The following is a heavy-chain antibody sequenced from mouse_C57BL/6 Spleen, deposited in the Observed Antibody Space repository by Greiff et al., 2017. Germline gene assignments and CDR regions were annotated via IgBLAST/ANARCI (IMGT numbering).Heavy chain of an antibody. J-gene: IGHJ1*03. Sequence: VKLQQSGAELVRPGASVTLSCKASGYTFTDYEMPWVKQTPVHGLEWIGAIDPETGGTAYNQKFQGKAILTADKSSSTDYMELRSLTSEDSAVYYCTRRITTVVATRYFDVWGTGTTVTVSS. D-gene: IGHD1-1*01. CDR2: IDPETGGT. V-gene: IGHV1-15*01. CDR3: TRRITTVVATRYFDV. CDR1: GYTFTDYE.